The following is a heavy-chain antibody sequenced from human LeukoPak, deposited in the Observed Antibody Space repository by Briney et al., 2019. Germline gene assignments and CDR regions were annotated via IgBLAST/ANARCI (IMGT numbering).Heavy chain of an antibody. CDR1: GFTFSDAW. CDR3: TTGAVRGIIIYYFDY. D-gene: IGHD3-10*01. J-gene: IGHJ4*02. Sequence: GGSLRLSCAASGFTFSDAWMTWVRQAPGKGLEWVGRIKSKTDGGTTDHAAPMKGRFTISRDDSKNTLYLQMNSLETEDTAMYYCTTGAVRGIIIYYFDYWGQGTLVTVSS. V-gene: IGHV3-15*01. CDR2: IKSKTDGGTT.